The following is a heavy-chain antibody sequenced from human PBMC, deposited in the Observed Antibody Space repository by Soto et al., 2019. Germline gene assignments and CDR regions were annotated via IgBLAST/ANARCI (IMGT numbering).Heavy chain of an antibody. D-gene: IGHD2-15*01. J-gene: IGHJ4*02. V-gene: IGHV3-23*01. CDR1: GFTFSSYA. Sequence: GGSLRLSCAASGFTFSSYAMSWVRQAPGKGLEWVSAISGSGGSTYYADSVKGRVTISRDNSKNTLYLQMNSLRAEDTAVYYCAKDEAQYCSGGSCYSDYFDYWGQGTLVTVSS. CDR3: AKDEAQYCSGGSCYSDYFDY. CDR2: ISGSGGST.